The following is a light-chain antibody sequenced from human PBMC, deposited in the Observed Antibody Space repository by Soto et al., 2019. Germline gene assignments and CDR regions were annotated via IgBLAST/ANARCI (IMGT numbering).Light chain of an antibody. CDR3: QQLNSCPIT. V-gene: IGKV1-9*01. J-gene: IGKJ5*01. CDR1: QVISSY. Sequence: DIQLTHAQSFRSASAGDRVTITCLASQVISSYLAWYQQKPGRAPKLLIYAASTLQSGVPSRFSGSGSGTEFTLTITSLQPEDFTPYYCQQLNSCPITFGHVARLEN. CDR2: AAS.